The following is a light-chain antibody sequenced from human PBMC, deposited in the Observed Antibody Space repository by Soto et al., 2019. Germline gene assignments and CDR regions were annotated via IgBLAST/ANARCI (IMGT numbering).Light chain of an antibody. J-gene: IGKJ1*01. CDR1: HTVSSS. Sequence: EIVVTQSPATLSVSPGERATLSCRASHTVSSSFAWYQQIPGQAPRLLIYGASIRAAGIPARFSGSGSGTEFTLTISSLQSEDFAVYYCQQYHDWPTFGQGTKVEI. V-gene: IGKV3-15*01. CDR3: QQYHDWPT. CDR2: GAS.